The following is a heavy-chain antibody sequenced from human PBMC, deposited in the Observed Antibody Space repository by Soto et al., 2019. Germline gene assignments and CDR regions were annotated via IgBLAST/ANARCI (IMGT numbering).Heavy chain of an antibody. CDR3: AKNYQYDFWSGYFDY. V-gene: IGHV3-23*01. CDR1: EFTFRSYA. CDR2: ISGSGSST. D-gene: IGHD3-3*01. J-gene: IGHJ4*02. Sequence: PGGSLRLSCAASEFTFRSYAMSWVRQAPGKGLEWVSAISGSGSSTYYADSEKGRFTISRDNTKNTLYLQMNSLRAEDTAVYYCAKNYQYDFWSGYFDYWGQGTLVTVSS.